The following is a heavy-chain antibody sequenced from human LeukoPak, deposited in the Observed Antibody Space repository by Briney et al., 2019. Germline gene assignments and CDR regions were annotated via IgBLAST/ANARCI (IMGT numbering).Heavy chain of an antibody. CDR2: ISYDGSNK. CDR1: GFTFSSYG. V-gene: IGHV3-30*18. CDR3: AKDFYGSGSWYFDL. J-gene: IGHJ2*01. Sequence: PGGSLRLSCAASGFTFSSYGMHWVRQAPGKGLEWVAVISYDGSNKYYADSVKGRFTISRDNSKNTLYLQMNSLRAEDTAVYYCAKDFYGSGSWYFDLWGRGTLVTVSS. D-gene: IGHD3-10*01.